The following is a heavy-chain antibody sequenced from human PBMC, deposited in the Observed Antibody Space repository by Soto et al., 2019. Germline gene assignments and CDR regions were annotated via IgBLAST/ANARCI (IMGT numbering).Heavy chain of an antibody. CDR1: GFTFSSYA. CDR3: AKDPRLTAGFRMGHRTSRNWFDP. D-gene: IGHD6-19*01. V-gene: IGHV3-23*01. J-gene: IGHJ5*02. Sequence: PGGSLRLSCAASGFTFSSYAMSWVRQAPGKGLEWVSAISGSGGSTYYADSVKGRFTISRDNSKNTLYLQMNSLRAEDTAVYYCAKDPRLTAGFRMGHRTSRNWFDPRGQGTLVTVSS. CDR2: ISGSGGST.